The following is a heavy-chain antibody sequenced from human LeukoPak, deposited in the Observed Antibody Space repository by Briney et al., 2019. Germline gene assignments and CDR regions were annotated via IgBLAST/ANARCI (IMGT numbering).Heavy chain of an antibody. CDR3: ARDCKSSSGLGY. CDR1: GGSVSSYY. V-gene: IGHV4-59*02. J-gene: IGHJ4*02. CDR2: IYYSGST. D-gene: IGHD6-25*01. Sequence: PSETLSLTCTVSGGSVSSYYWSWIRQPPGKGLEWIGYIYYSGSTNYNPSLKSRVTISVDTSKNQFSLKLSSVTAADTAVYYCARDCKSSSGLGYWGQGTLVTVSS.